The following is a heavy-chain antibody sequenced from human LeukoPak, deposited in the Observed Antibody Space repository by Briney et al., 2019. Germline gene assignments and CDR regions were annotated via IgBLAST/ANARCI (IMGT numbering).Heavy chain of an antibody. V-gene: IGHV3-21*01. J-gene: IGHJ4*02. CDR2: ISSSSSYI. CDR1: GFTFSIYS. D-gene: IGHD3-10*01. CDR3: ARTNVFGSGSYYIY. Sequence: GGSLRLSCAASGFTFSIYSMNWVRQAPGKGLEWVSSISSSSSYIYYADSVKGRFTISRENAKNSLYLQMNSLRAEDTAVYYCARTNVFGSGSYYIYWGQGTLVTVSS.